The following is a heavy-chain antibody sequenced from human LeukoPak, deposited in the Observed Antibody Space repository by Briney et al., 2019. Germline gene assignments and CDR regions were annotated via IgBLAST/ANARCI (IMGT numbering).Heavy chain of an antibody. V-gene: IGHV4-31*11. J-gene: IGHJ3*02. CDR3: ARRAVAGPEGAFDI. CDR1: GGSISSGGYS. D-gene: IGHD6-19*01. CDR2: IYYSGST. Sequence: PSETLSLTCAVSGGSISSGGYSWSWIRQHPGKGLEWIGYIYYSGSTYYNPSLKSRVTISVDRSKNQSSLKLSSVTAADTAVYYCARRAVAGPEGAFDIWGQGTMVTVSS.